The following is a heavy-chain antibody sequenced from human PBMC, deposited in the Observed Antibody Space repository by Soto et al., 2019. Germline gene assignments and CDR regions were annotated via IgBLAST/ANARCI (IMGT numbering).Heavy chain of an antibody. CDR3: ARAEIVLVPAAIVYYYYGMDV. CDR1: GFTFSSYA. Sequence: QVQLVESGGGVVQPGRSLRLSCAASGFTFSSYAMHWVRQAPGKGLEWVAVLSYDGRNKYYADSVKGRFTISRDNSKNSLYMQMNRLRAGDTAVYYCARAEIVLVPAAIVYYYYGMDVWGQGTTVTVSS. CDR2: LSYDGRNK. J-gene: IGHJ6*02. D-gene: IGHD2-2*01. V-gene: IGHV3-30-3*01.